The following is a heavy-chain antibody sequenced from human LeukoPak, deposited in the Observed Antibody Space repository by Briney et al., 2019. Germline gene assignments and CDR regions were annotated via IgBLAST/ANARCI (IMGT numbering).Heavy chain of an antibody. CDR2: ISAYNGNT. J-gene: IGHJ6*02. CDR3: ARGLAVAGTWGYYYYGMDV. D-gene: IGHD6-19*01. V-gene: IGHV1-18*01. Sequence: ASVKVSCKASGYTFTSYGISWVRQAPGQGLEWMGWISAYNGNTNYAQKLQGRVTMTTDTSTSTAYMELRSLRSDDTAVYYCARGLAVAGTWGYYYYGMDVWGQGTTVTVSS. CDR1: GYTFTSYG.